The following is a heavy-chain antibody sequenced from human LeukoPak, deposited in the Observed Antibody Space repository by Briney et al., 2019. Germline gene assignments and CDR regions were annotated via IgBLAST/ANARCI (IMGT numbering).Heavy chain of an antibody. Sequence: ASVKVSCKASGYTFTGYYMHWVRQAPGQGLEWMGWINPNSGGTNYAQKFQGRVTMTRDTSTSTVYMEVSSLRADDPAVYYCARAGQLATFDYWGQGTLVTVSS. V-gene: IGHV1-2*02. CDR1: GYTFTGYY. CDR2: INPNSGGT. D-gene: IGHD6-6*01. J-gene: IGHJ4*02. CDR3: ARAGQLATFDY.